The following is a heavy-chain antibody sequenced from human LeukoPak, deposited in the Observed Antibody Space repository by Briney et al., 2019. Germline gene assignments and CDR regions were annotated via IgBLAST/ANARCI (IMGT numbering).Heavy chain of an antibody. V-gene: IGHV3-30*02. Sequence: GGSLRLSCAASGFTFSSYGIHWVRQAPGKGLEWVAFIRYDGSHKYYADSVKGRFTISRDNSKNTLYLHMNSLRAEDTAVYYCAKDAYYGSGSYYYYYMDVWGKGTTVTISS. CDR2: IRYDGSHK. J-gene: IGHJ6*03. CDR1: GFTFSSYG. D-gene: IGHD3-10*01. CDR3: AKDAYYGSGSYYYYYMDV.